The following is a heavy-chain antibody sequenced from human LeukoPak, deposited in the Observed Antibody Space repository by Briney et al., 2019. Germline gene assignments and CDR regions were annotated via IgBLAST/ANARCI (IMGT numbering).Heavy chain of an antibody. CDR2: IIPIFGTA. CDR3: ARGTNWNYGGGYYFDY. J-gene: IGHJ4*02. Sequence: ASVKVSCKASGYTFTAYYMHWVRQAPGQGLEWMGGIIPIFGTANYAQKFQGRVTITADESTSTAYMELSSLRSEDTAVYYCARGTNWNYGGGYYFDYWGQGTLVTVSS. V-gene: IGHV1-69*13. D-gene: IGHD1-7*01. CDR1: GYTFTAYY.